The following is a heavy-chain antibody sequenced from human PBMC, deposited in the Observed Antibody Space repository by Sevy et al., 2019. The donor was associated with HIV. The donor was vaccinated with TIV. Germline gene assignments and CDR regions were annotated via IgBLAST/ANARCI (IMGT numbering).Heavy chain of an antibody. J-gene: IGHJ4*02. V-gene: IGHV3-30*02. CDR1: GFTFRNYG. CDR3: AKGSETPDY. CDR2: VRFDGSDK. Sequence: GGSLRLSCAASGFTFRNYGMHWVRQAPDKGLEWVAFVRFDGSDKYYMDSVRGRSTISRDDSKNTLYLQMNSLKTEDTAVYYCAKGSETPDYWGQGTLVTVSS.